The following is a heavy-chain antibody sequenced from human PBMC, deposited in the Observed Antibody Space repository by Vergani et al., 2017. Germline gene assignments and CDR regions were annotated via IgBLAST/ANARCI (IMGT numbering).Heavy chain of an antibody. CDR1: GYSISSGYY. V-gene: IGHV4-38-2*01. CDR2: IYHSGST. Sequence: QVQLQESGPGLVKPSETLSLTCAVSGYSISSGYYWGWIRQPPGKGLEWIGSIYHSGSTYYNPSLKSRVTISVDTSKNQFSLKLSSVTDADTAVYYCARMSPPDPFIRGYEYGMDVWGQGTTVTVSS. CDR3: ARMSPPDPFIRGYEYGMDV. J-gene: IGHJ6*02. D-gene: IGHD2-15*01.